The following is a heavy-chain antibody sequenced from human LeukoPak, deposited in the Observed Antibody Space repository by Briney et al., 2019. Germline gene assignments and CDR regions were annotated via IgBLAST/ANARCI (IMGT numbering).Heavy chain of an antibody. CDR1: GFTFSSYS. Sequence: PGRSLRLSCAASGFTFSSYSMNWVRQAPGKGLEWVSSISSSSSYIYYADSVKGRFTISRDNAKNSLYLQMNSLRAEDTAVYYCARVYGDYRGAFDYWGQGTLVTVSS. CDR2: ISSSSSYI. D-gene: IGHD4-17*01. V-gene: IGHV3-21*01. CDR3: ARVYGDYRGAFDY. J-gene: IGHJ4*02.